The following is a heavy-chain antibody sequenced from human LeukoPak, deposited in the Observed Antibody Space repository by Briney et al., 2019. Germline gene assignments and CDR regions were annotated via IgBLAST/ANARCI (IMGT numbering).Heavy chain of an antibody. D-gene: IGHD2-2*01. V-gene: IGHV4-4*07. J-gene: IGHJ5*02. CDR3: ARDLVVAQYDWFDP. CDR2: MQISGIT. Sequence: SETLSLTCTVAGGSISSYYWSWIRQPAGKGLEWIGRMQISGITNYTPSLQSRVTMSLDTSKNQFSLKLSSVTAADTAVYYCARDLVVAQYDWFDPWGQGTQVSVSS. CDR1: GGSISSYY.